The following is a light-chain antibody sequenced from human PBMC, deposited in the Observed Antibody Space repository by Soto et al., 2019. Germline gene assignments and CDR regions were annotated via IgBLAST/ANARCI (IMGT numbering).Light chain of an antibody. CDR1: SSDVGGYNF. CDR2: DVS. V-gene: IGLV2-14*01. CDR3: SSYTSSGTGV. Sequence: QSVLTQPASVSGSPGQSITISCTGTSSDVGGYNFVSWYQQHPGKAPKLMIYDVSNRPSEVSNRFSGSKSGNTASLTISGLQAEDEADYYCSSYTSSGTGVFGTGTKLTVL. J-gene: IGLJ1*01.